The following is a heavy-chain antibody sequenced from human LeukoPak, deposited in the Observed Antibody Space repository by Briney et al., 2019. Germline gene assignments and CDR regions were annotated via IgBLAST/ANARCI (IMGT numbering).Heavy chain of an antibody. CDR3: ARGDDSGYYDYFDY. CDR1: GFTFSTYA. CDR2: IYTGGNT. D-gene: IGHD3-22*01. J-gene: IGHJ4*02. Sequence: GGSLRLSCAASGFTFSTYAMSWVRQAPGKGLEWVSTIYTGGNTYYAASVKGRFTISRDFSKNTVFLHMNSLRAEDTAMYYCARGDDSGYYDYFDYWGQGALVTVSS. V-gene: IGHV3-23*05.